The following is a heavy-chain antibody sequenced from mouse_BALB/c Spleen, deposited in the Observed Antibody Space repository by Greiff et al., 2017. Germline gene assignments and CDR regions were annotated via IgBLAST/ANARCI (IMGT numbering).Heavy chain of an antibody. CDR3: AREGVVPFDD. Sequence: EVQLQQSGPELVKPGASVKISCKASGYSFTGYFMNWVMQSHGKSLEWIGRINPYNGDTFYNQKFKGKATLTVDKSSSTAHMELRSLASEDSAVYYCAREGVVPFDDWGQGTTLTVSS. J-gene: IGHJ2*01. D-gene: IGHD1-1*01. V-gene: IGHV1-20*02. CDR2: INPYNGDT. CDR1: GYSFTGYF.